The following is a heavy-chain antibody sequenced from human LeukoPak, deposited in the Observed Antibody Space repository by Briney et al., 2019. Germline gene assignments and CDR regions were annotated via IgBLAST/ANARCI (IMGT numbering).Heavy chain of an antibody. CDR1: GYTFTSYY. CDR3: ARVYSSGYYDDY. Sequence: GASVKVSCKASGYTFTSYYMHWVRQAPGQGLELMGIINPSGGSTSYAQKFQGRVTMTRDTSTSTVYMELSCLRSEDTAVYYCARVYSSGYYDDYWGQGTLVTVSS. V-gene: IGHV1-46*01. J-gene: IGHJ4*02. CDR2: INPSGGST. D-gene: IGHD3-22*01.